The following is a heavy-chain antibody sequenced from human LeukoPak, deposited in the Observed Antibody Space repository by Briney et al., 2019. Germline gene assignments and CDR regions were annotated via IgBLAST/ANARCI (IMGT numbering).Heavy chain of an antibody. CDR3: ARDAGGSHSSGWAGWFDP. V-gene: IGHV1-69*04. D-gene: IGHD6-19*01. J-gene: IGHJ5*02. Sequence: ASVKVSCKASGGTFSSYAISWVRQAPGQGLEWMGRIIPIFGIANCAQKFQGRVTITADKSTSTAYMELSSLRSEDTAVYYCARDAGGSHSSGWAGWFDPWGQGTLVTVSS. CDR2: IIPIFGIA. CDR1: GGTFSSYA.